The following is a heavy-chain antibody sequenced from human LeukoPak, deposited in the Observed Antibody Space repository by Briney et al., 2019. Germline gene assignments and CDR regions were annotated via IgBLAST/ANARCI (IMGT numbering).Heavy chain of an antibody. Sequence: SETLSLTCTVSGGSISSYYWSWIRQPPGKGLEWIGYIYYSGSTNYNPSLKSRVTISVDTSKNQFSLKLSSVTAADTAVYYCARHGGGSYDWDYYYGMDVWGQGTTVTVSS. CDR1: GGSISSYY. CDR3: ARHGGGSYDWDYYYGMDV. D-gene: IGHD1-26*01. J-gene: IGHJ6*02. CDR2: IYYSGST. V-gene: IGHV4-59*08.